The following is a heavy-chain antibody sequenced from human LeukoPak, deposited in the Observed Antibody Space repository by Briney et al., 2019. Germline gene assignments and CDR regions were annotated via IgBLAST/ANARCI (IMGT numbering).Heavy chain of an antibody. CDR2: ISSSSSYI. CDR1: GFTFSSYS. J-gene: IGHJ4*02. V-gene: IGHV3-21*01. Sequence: GGSLRLSCAASGFTFSSYSMNWVRQAPGKGLEWVSSISSSSSYIYYADSVKGRFTISRDNAKNSLYLQMNSLRAEDTAVYYCARDPSDYYDSSDLYYFDYWGQGTLVTVSS. D-gene: IGHD3-22*01. CDR3: ARDPSDYYDSSDLYYFDY.